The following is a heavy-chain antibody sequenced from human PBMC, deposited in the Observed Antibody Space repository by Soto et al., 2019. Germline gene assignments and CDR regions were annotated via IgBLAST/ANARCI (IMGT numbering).Heavy chain of an antibody. Sequence: QVQLVQSGAEVKKPGASVKVSCKASGYTFTGYYMHWVRQAPGQGLEWMGWINPNSGGTNYAQKFQGRVTMTRDTSISTAYMELSRLRSYDTAVYYCARGAVYYDFWSGYYKDYYYGMDVWGQGTTVTVSS. D-gene: IGHD3-3*01. CDR2: INPNSGGT. CDR1: GYTFTGYY. V-gene: IGHV1-2*02. CDR3: ARGAVYYDFWSGYYKDYYYGMDV. J-gene: IGHJ6*02.